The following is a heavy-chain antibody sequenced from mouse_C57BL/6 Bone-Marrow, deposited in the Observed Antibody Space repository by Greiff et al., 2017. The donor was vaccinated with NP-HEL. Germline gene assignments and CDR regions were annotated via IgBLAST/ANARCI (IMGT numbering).Heavy chain of an antibody. Sequence: QVQLQQPGAELVKPGASVKLSCKASGYTFTSYWMHWVKQRPGQGLEWIGMIHPNSGSTTYNEQFKSKATLPVDKSSSTAYMQLSSLTSEDSAVYYCARRTPYYYGSSYWYFDVWGTGTTVTVAS. CDR1: GYTFTSYW. J-gene: IGHJ1*03. CDR3: ARRTPYYYGSSYWYFDV. CDR2: IHPNSGST. D-gene: IGHD1-1*01. V-gene: IGHV1-64*01.